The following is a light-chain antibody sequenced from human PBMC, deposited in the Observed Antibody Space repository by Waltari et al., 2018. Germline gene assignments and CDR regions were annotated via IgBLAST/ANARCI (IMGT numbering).Light chain of an antibody. CDR2: DAS. Sequence: RPALTCRTSQSVNMYLTWYQHKPGHPPSLLIYDASYRASGVPSRFSGSGPEIDFTLTISGLERQDFAVYYCQQRIDLPALTLGGGTSVE. J-gene: IGKJ4*01. V-gene: IGKV3-11*01. CDR1: QSVNMY. CDR3: QQRIDLPALT.